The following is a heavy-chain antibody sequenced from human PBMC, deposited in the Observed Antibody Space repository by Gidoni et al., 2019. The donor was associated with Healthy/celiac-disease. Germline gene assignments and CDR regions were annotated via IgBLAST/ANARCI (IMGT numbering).Heavy chain of an antibody. V-gene: IGHV4-59*01. CDR2: IYYSGST. J-gene: IGHJ3*02. CDR3: ARAAGSPRRLLGLDAFDI. CDR1: GGLISSFY. Sequence: VQLQESGPGLVEPSEAPSLTRPFSGGLISSFYWSWIRQPPGKGLEWIGYIYYSGSTNYNPSLKSRVTISVDTSKNQFSLKLSSVTAADTAVYYCARAAGSPRRLLGLDAFDIWGQGTMVTVSS. D-gene: IGHD6-25*01.